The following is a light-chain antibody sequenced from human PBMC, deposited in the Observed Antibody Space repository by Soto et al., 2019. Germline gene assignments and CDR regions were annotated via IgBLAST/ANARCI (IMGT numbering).Light chain of an antibody. J-gene: IGKJ1*01. V-gene: IGKV3-15*01. CDR2: GAS. Sequence: EIVMTQSPVTLSVSPGERATLSCRASQSVSNNLAWYQQKPGQAPRLLIYGASTRATGIPARFSGSGSGTEFTLTISSLQSEDFAVYYCQHYNNWPPWTFGQGTTVEIK. CDR1: QSVSNN. CDR3: QHYNNWPPWT.